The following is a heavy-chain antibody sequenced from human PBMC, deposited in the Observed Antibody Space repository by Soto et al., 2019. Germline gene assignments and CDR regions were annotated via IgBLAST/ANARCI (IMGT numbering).Heavy chain of an antibody. CDR2: IIPIFGTA. CDR3: ARVAGGYSYGWDAFDI. V-gene: IGHV1-69*13. Sequence: SVKVSCKASGGTFSSYAISWVRQAPGQGLEWMGGIIPIFGTANYAQKFQGRVTITADESTSTAYMQLSSLRSEDTAVYYCARVAGGYSYGWDAFDIWGQGTMVTVSS. CDR1: GGTFSSYA. D-gene: IGHD5-18*01. J-gene: IGHJ3*02.